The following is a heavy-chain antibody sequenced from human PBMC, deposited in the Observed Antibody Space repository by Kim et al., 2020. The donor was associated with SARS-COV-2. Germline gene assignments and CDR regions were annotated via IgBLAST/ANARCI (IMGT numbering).Heavy chain of an antibody. Sequence: GGSLRLSCAASGFAFTNYAMNWVRQAPENGLEWVSSSTAGGTATYHADSVKGRFTISRDDSKNTLYLQMNNLRTEDTAVYYCAKAPSPYCRGVRCYPFD. J-gene: IGHJ4*01. V-gene: IGHV3-23*01. CDR3: AKAPSPYCRGVRCYPFD. CDR2: STAGGTAT. CDR1: GFAFTNYA. D-gene: IGHD2-15*01.